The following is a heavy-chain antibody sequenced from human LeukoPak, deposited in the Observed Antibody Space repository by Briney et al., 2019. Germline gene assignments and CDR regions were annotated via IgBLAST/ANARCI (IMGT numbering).Heavy chain of an antibody. V-gene: IGHV3-30*04. J-gene: IGHJ4*02. CDR3: AGEPRGSDCRFDY. Sequence: GGSLRLSCAASGSTFSRYSMHWVRQAPGKGLEWVAVILHDGRNEHCADSVQGRFTISGDNSKDILYLHINSPRTEDTAVYYCAGEPRGSDCRFDYWGQGTLVTVSS. CDR1: GSTFSRYS. CDR2: ILHDGRNE. D-gene: IGHD2-21*02.